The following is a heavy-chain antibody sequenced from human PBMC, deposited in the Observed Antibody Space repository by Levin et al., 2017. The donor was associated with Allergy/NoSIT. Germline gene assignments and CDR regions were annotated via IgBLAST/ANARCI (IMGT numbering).Heavy chain of an antibody. J-gene: IGHJ4*02. CDR3: AKDQEVAGNPDY. CDR1: GFTFSTYG. V-gene: IGHV3-23*01. CDR2: ISGSGVSA. D-gene: IGHD6-19*01. Sequence: QSGGSLRLSCAASGFTFSTYGMSWVRQAPGKGLEWVSSISGSGVSAYYADSVRGRFTISRDNSKNTLYLQMNSLRAEDTAAYYCAKDQEVAGNPDYWGQGTLVTVSS.